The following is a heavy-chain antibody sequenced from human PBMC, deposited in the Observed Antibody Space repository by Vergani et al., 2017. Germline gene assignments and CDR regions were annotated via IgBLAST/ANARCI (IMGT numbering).Heavy chain of an antibody. V-gene: IGHV1-2*02. CDR3: ARDLDIVVVPAAKRNYYYGMDV. CDR2: VNPNSGGT. Sequence: QVQLVQSGAEVKKPGASVKVSCKASGHTFTGYYMHWVRQAPGQGLEWMGWVNPNSGGTNYAQKFQGRVTMTRDTSISTAYMELSRLRSDDTAVYYCARDLDIVVVPAAKRNYYYGMDVWGQGTTVTVSS. D-gene: IGHD2-2*01. CDR1: GHTFTGYY. J-gene: IGHJ6*02.